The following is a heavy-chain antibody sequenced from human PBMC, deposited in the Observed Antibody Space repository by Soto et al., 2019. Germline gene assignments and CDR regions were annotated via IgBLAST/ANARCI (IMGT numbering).Heavy chain of an antibody. J-gene: IGHJ4*02. Sequence: QLLESGGGFVQTGGSLRLSCVASGFTFSNFAMAWVRQAPGEGLAWVSAISGSGDDNFYADSMKGRFTISRDNTKNTLYLQINSLRAEDTAVYYCANPIPKTGTTFGFWGQGTLVTVSS. V-gene: IGHV3-23*01. CDR1: GFTFSNFA. CDR3: ANPIPKTGTTFGF. CDR2: ISGSGDDN. D-gene: IGHD1-1*01.